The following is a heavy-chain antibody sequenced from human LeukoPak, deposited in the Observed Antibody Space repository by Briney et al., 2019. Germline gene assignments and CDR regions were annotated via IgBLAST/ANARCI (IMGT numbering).Heavy chain of an antibody. Sequence: GGSLRLSCAASGFTFSSYSMNWVRQAPGKGLEWVSSISSSSSYIYNADSVKGRFTISRDNAKNSLYLQMNSLRAEDTAVYYCASAPSNYDILTGYTTYGMDVWGQGTTVTVSS. D-gene: IGHD3-9*01. CDR2: ISSSSSYI. CDR1: GFTFSSYS. CDR3: ASAPSNYDILTGYTTYGMDV. V-gene: IGHV3-21*01. J-gene: IGHJ6*02.